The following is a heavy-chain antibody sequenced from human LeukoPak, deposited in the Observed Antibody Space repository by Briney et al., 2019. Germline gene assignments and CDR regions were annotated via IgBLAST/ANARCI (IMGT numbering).Heavy chain of an antibody. CDR2: IYLGDSDT. CDR1: GYSFTSYW. D-gene: IGHD5-12*01. Sequence: GESLKISCKGSGYSFTSYWIGWVRQMPGKGLEWMGIIYLGDSDTRYSPSFQGHVTISADKSISTAYLQWSSLKASDTAMYYCARPQSGYSAYDGPFDYWGQGTLVTVSS. CDR3: ARPQSGYSAYDGPFDY. V-gene: IGHV5-51*01. J-gene: IGHJ4*02.